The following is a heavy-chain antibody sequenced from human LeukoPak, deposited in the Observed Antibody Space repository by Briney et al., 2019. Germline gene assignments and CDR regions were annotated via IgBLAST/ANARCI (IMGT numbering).Heavy chain of an antibody. CDR1: GGSFSGYY. J-gene: IGHJ4*02. D-gene: IGHD3-22*01. CDR2: INHSGST. Sequence: SETLSLTCAVYGGSFSGYYWSWIRQPPGKGLEWIGEINHSGSTNYNPSLKSRVTISVDTSKNQFSLKLSSVTAADTAVYYCARGEYYYDSSGYYPRPPFFDYWGQGTLVTVSS. V-gene: IGHV4-34*01. CDR3: ARGEYYYDSSGYYPRPPFFDY.